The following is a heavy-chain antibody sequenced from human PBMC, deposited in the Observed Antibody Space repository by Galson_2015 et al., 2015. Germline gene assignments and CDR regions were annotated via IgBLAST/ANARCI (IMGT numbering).Heavy chain of an antibody. CDR2: IKQDGSEK. CDR1: GFTFSSYA. Sequence: SLRLSCAASGFTFSSYAMHWVRQAPGKGLEWVANIKQDGSEKYYVDSVKGRFTISRDNAKNSLYLQMNSLRAEDTAVYYCARAKTDYWGQGTLVTVSS. CDR3: ARAKTDY. V-gene: IGHV3-7*03. J-gene: IGHJ4*02.